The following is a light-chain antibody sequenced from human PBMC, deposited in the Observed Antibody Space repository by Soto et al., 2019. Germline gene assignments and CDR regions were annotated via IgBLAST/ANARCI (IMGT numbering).Light chain of an antibody. CDR2: GAS. V-gene: IGKV1-8*01. CDR3: QQYYSNVPIT. Sequence: AIRMTQSPSSLSAATGHRVTITCRASQSISTYLAWYQQKPGKAPKLLIYGASTLQSGVPSRFSGSGSGTDFTLTISCLQSEDFATYYCQQYYSNVPITFGQGTRLEIK. J-gene: IGKJ5*01. CDR1: QSISTY.